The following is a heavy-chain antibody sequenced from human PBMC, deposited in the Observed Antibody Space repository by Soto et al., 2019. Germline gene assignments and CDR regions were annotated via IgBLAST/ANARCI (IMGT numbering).Heavy chain of an antibody. Sequence: PSETLSLTCTVSGGSISSYYWSWIRQPPGKGLEWIGYIYYSGSTNYNPSLKSRVTISVDTSKNQFSLKLSSVTAADTAVYYCARHRGSGWASFDYWGQGTRVTVSS. J-gene: IGHJ4*02. CDR1: GGSISSYY. V-gene: IGHV4-59*08. CDR2: IYYSGST. CDR3: ARHRGSGWASFDY. D-gene: IGHD6-19*01.